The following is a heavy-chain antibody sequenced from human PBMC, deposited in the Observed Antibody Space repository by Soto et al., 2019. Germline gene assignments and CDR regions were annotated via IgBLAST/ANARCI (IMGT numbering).Heavy chain of an antibody. CDR2: ISGSGGST. J-gene: IGHJ5*02. Sequence: GKGLEWVSAISGSGGSTYYADSVKGRFTISRDNSKNTLYLQMNSLRAEDTAVYYCAKDPYYGSGSYSHPNWFAPWGQGTLVTVSS. CDR3: AKDPYYGSGSYSHPNWFAP. V-gene: IGHV3-23*01. D-gene: IGHD3-10*01.